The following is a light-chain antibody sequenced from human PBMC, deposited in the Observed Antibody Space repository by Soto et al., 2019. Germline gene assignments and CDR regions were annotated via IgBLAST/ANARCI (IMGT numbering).Light chain of an antibody. J-gene: IGKJ1*01. Sequence: DIVMTQSPDSLAVSLGERATINCKSSQSVFYSSDNKNYLAWYQQKPGQPPNLLIYWASTRESWVPDRFSGSGSGTDFTLTISSLQAEDVAVYYCQQYYNTPWTFGQGTKVEIK. CDR3: QQYYNTPWT. CDR1: QSVFYSSDNKNY. CDR2: WAS. V-gene: IGKV4-1*01.